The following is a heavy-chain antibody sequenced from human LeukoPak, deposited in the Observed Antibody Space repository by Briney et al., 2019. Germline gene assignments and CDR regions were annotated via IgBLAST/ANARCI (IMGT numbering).Heavy chain of an antibody. CDR2: IYYSGNT. D-gene: IGHD3-22*01. J-gene: IGHJ5*02. CDR1: RGSISSYY. CDR3: VRASYFYDTSGYYSWFDP. Sequence: SETLSLTCTVSRGSISSYYWSWIRQPPGKGLEWIGFIYYSGNTYYNPSLKSRLSLSVDTSKNQFSLKLTSVTAADTAVYYCVRASYFYDTSGYYSWFDPWGQGTLVTVSS. V-gene: IGHV4-59*12.